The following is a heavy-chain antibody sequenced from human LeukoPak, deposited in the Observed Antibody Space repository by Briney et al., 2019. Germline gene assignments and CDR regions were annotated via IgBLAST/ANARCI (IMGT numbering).Heavy chain of an antibody. V-gene: IGHV3-30*18. CDR1: GFTFSSYG. CDR3: AKDCGEGAPFDY. CDR2: ISYDGSNK. J-gene: IGHJ4*02. D-gene: IGHD1-26*01. Sequence: PGRSLRLSCAASGFTFSSYGMHWVRQAPGKGLEWVAVISYDGSNKYYADSVKGRFTISRDNSKNTLYLQMNSLRAEDTAVYYCAKDCGEGAPFDYWGQGTLVTVSS.